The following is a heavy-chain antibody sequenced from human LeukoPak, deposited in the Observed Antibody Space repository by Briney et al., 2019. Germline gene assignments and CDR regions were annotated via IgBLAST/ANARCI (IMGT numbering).Heavy chain of an antibody. J-gene: IGHJ3*02. V-gene: IGHV1-69*04. D-gene: IGHD3-10*01. CDR3: ATPGNYGSGKGAFDI. CDR1: GGTFSSYA. CDR2: IIPILGIA. Sequence: ASVKVSCKASGGTFSSYAISWVRQAPGQGLEWMGRIIPILGIANYAQKFQGRVTITADKSTSTAYMELSSLRSEDTAVYYCATPGNYGSGKGAFDIWGQGTMVTVSS.